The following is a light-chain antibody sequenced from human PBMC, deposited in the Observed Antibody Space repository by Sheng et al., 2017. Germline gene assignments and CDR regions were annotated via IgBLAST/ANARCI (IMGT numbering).Light chain of an antibody. J-gene: IGKJ1*01. V-gene: IGKV3-11*01. CDR2: DAF. CDR3: QQYSTLPWT. Sequence: EIVLTQSPATLSLSPGERATLSCRASQSVDTYLAWYQQKPGQAPRLLIYDAFNRPSGIPARFSGSGSGTDFTLYIGRLEPEDVAVYYCQQYSTLPWTFGRGTKVEI. CDR1: QSVDTY.